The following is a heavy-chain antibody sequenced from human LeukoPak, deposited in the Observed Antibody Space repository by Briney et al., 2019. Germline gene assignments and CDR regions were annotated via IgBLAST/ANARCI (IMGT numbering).Heavy chain of an antibody. CDR3: ARGAAIVLMVYAD. J-gene: IGHJ4*02. CDR2: ISSSSSII. D-gene: IGHD2-8*01. CDR1: GFTFSSYS. Sequence: GGSLRLSCAASGFTFSSYSMNWVRQAPGKGLEWVSYISSSSSIIYYGDSVKGRFTVSRDDAKNSLYLQMNSLRAEDTAVYYCARGAAIVLMVYADWGQGTLVTVSS. V-gene: IGHV3-48*01.